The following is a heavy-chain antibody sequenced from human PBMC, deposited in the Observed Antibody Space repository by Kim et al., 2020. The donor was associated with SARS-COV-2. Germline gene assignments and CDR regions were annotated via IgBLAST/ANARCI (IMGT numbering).Heavy chain of an antibody. CDR1: GFTFSSYW. CDR3: ARDGELYSSGKDAFDI. D-gene: IGHD6-19*01. J-gene: IGHJ3*02. CDR2: IKQDGNQK. V-gene: IGHV3-7*01. Sequence: GGSLRLSCAASGFTFSSYWMTWVRQAPGKGLEWVANIKQDGNQKYYVDSVKGRFTISRDNAKNSLYLQMNSLRAEDTAVYYCARDGELYSSGKDAFDIWGQGKMVTVSS.